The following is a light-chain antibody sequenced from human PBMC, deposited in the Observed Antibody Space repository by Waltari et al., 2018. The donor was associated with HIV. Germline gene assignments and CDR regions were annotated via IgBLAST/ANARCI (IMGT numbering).Light chain of an antibody. Sequence: EIVLTQSPDTLSLSPGERATLSCRPNQSDSSNYLAWYQQKPGKAPMVNIYGASTRATGIPDRFSGSGTGTEFTLTISRLEHEDFAVYYCQQYGTSPRTFGQGTKLEIK. V-gene: IGKV3-20*01. CDR1: QSDSSNY. J-gene: IGKJ2*01. CDR2: GAS. CDR3: QQYGTSPRT.